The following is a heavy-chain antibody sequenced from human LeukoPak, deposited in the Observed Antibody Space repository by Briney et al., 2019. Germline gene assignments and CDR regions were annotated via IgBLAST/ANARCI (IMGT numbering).Heavy chain of an antibody. CDR3: VRVNIRIGERFFDY. CDR1: GFIFSDHY. Sequence: GGSLRLSCVASGFIFSDHYMDWVRQAPGKGLEWVGRTRNKANGYIIEYAASVKDRFTLSRDDSKNSVFLQLNSLKTEDTAVYYCVRVNIRIGERFFDYWGQGALVTVSS. CDR2: TRNKANGYII. V-gene: IGHV3-72*01. D-gene: IGHD2/OR15-2a*01. J-gene: IGHJ4*02.